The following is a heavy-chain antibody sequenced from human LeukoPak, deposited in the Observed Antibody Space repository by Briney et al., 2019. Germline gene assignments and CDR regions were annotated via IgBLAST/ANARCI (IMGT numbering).Heavy chain of an antibody. CDR2: VWYDGSNK. J-gene: IGHJ5*02. V-gene: IGHV3-33*08. D-gene: IGHD3-3*01. CDR3: ARGTYYDFWSGYWKTDERFDP. Sequence: PGGSLRLSCSVSGFTFSTYVMHWVRQAPGKGLEWVAVVWYDGSNKYYADSVKGRFTISRDNSKNTLYLQMNSLRAEDTAVYYCARGTYYDFWSGYWKTDERFDPWGQGTLVTVSS. CDR1: GFTFSTYV.